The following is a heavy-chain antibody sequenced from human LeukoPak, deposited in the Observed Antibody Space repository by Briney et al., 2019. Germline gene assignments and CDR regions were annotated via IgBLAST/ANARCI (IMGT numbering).Heavy chain of an antibody. Sequence: GGSLKLSCAASGCTFSGSAMHWVRQASGKGLEWVGRIRSKANSYATAYAASVKGRFTISRDDSKNTAYLQMNSLKTEDTAVYYCTRQDFTTVDYWGQGTLVTVSP. V-gene: IGHV3-73*01. J-gene: IGHJ4*02. CDR3: TRQDFTTVDY. D-gene: IGHD1-1*01. CDR2: IRSKANSYAT. CDR1: GCTFSGSA.